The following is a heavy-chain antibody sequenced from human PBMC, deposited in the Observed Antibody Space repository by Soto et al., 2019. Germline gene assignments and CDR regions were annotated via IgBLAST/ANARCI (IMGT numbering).Heavy chain of an antibody. J-gene: IGHJ6*02. V-gene: IGHV1-69*13. CDR3: ARDFGPPAHEFGGMDV. Sequence: SVKFSCKASGGNFSCYAISWVREAPGQRLEWMGGIIPLFGTANYAQKFQGRVTINADESTITAYMELSSLRSEATAVYYCARDFGPPAHEFGGMDVWGQGSTVTVSS. CDR2: IIPLFGTA. D-gene: IGHD3-3*01. CDR1: GGNFSCYA.